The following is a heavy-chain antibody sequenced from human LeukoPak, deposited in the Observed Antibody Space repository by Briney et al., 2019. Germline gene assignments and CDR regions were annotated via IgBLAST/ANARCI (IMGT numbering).Heavy chain of an antibody. CDR3: ASRYSGSYPDAFDI. V-gene: IGHV1-18*01. D-gene: IGHD1-26*01. J-gene: IGHJ3*02. CDR2: ISAYNGNT. Sequence: ASVKVSCKASGYTFTSYGISWARQAPGQGLEWMGWISAYNGNTNYAQKLQGRVTMTTDTSTSTAYMELRSLRSDDTAVYYCASRYSGSYPDAFDIWGQGTMVTVSS. CDR1: GYTFTSYG.